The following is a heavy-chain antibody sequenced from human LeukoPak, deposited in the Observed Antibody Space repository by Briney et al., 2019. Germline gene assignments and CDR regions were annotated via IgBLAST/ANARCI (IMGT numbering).Heavy chain of an antibody. Sequence: RPSETLSLTCTVSGGSISSYYWSWIRQPPGKGLEWIGYIYYSGSTNHNPSLKSRVTISVDTSKNQFSLKLSSVTAADTAVYYCASLYYDSGGYSRDYWGQGTLVTVSS. V-gene: IGHV4-59*01. CDR2: IYYSGST. D-gene: IGHD3-22*01. CDR3: ASLYYDSGGYSRDY. J-gene: IGHJ4*02. CDR1: GGSISSYY.